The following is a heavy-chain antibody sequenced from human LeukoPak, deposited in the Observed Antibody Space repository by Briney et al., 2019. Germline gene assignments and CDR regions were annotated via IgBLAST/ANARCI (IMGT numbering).Heavy chain of an antibody. J-gene: IGHJ4*02. CDR3: ARLLRPTKVMDY. CDR1: GGSISSGGYS. Sequence: SSKTLSLTCAVSGGSISSGGYSWSWIRQPPGKGLEWIGYIYHSGSTYYNPSLKSRVTISVDTSKNQFSLKLSSVTAADTAVYYCARLLRPTKVMDYWGQGTLVTVSS. CDR2: IYHSGST. V-gene: IGHV4-30-2*01. D-gene: IGHD2-21*01.